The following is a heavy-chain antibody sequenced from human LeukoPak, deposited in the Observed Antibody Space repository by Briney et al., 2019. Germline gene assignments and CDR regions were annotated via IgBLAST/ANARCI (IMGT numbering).Heavy chain of an antibody. CDR1: GGSISSSSYY. CDR2: IYYSGST. J-gene: IGHJ4*02. V-gene: IGHV4-39*01. Sequence: PSETLSLTCTVSGGSISSSSYYWGWIRRPPGKGLEWIGSIYYSGSTYYNPSLKSRVTISVDTSKNQFSLKLSSVTAADTAVYYCASHRVGATAFYYFDYWGQGTLVTVSS. CDR3: ASHRVGATAFYYFDY. D-gene: IGHD1-26*01.